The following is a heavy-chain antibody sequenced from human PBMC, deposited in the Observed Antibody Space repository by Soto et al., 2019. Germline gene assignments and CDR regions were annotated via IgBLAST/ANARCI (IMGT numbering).Heavy chain of an antibody. CDR2: ISSSGDGT. V-gene: IGHV3-23*01. Sequence: EVQLLESGGGLIQPGGSLRLSCAASGFTFNSYAMTWVRQAPGKGLEWVSIISSSGDGTYYVDSVKGRFTISRDNSRNTLNLQMNSLRAEDTAVYYCAKNADCWIWGMDVWGQGTTFTVSS. CDR3: AKNADCWIWGMDV. J-gene: IGHJ6*02. CDR1: GFTFNSYA. D-gene: IGHD3-3*01.